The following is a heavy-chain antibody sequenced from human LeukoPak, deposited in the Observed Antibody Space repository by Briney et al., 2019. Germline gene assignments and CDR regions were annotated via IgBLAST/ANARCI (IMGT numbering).Heavy chain of an antibody. CDR1: GFTFSNAW. J-gene: IGHJ4*02. CDR3: TTRYSSSWYYFDY. V-gene: IGHV3-15*01. CDR2: IKSKADGGTT. D-gene: IGHD6-13*01. Sequence: PGGSLRLSCAASGFTFSNAWMSWVRQAPGKGLEWVGRIKSKADGGTTDYAAPVKGRFTISRDDSKNPLYLQMHSLKTEDTAVYYCTTRYSSSWYYFDYWGQGTLVTVSS.